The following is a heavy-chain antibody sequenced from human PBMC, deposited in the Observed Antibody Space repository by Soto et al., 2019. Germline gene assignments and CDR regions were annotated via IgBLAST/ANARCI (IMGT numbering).Heavy chain of an antibody. Sequence: SETLSLTCTVSGGSISSYYWSWIRQPPGKGLEWIGYIYYSGSTNYNPSLKSRVTISVDTSKNQFSLKLSSVTAADTAVYYCARGSTAMVNCYFDYWGQGTLVTVSS. D-gene: IGHD5-18*01. CDR3: ARGSTAMVNCYFDY. CDR2: IYYSGST. CDR1: GGSISSYY. J-gene: IGHJ4*02. V-gene: IGHV4-59*12.